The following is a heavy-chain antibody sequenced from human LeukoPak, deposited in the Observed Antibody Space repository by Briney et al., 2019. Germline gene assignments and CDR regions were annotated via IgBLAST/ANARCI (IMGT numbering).Heavy chain of an antibody. Sequence: ASVKVSCKTSGYRFTDYDMHWVRQAPGQGLEWMGRISPNYGGTNYAEKFHGRVTMTTDTSISTAYMELSRLRSDDTAIYYCALRAMTNLYSWFDPWGQGTLVTVSS. J-gene: IGHJ5*02. V-gene: IGHV1-2*06. CDR2: ISPNYGGT. CDR1: GYRFTDYD. D-gene: IGHD3-16*02. CDR3: ALRAMTNLYSWFDP.